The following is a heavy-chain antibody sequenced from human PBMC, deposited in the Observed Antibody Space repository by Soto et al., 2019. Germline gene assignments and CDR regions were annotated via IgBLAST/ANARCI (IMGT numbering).Heavy chain of an antibody. J-gene: IGHJ2*01. CDR3: ARGGSLNWYFDL. V-gene: IGHV3-74*01. D-gene: IGHD1-26*01. CDR1: GFTFSSYW. Sequence: EVQLVESGGGLVQPGGSLRLSCAASGFTFSSYWMHWVRQAQGKGLVWVSRINSDGSSTNYADSVKGRFTISRDNAKNTLYLQMNSLRAEDTAVYYCARGGSLNWYFDLWGRSTLVPVSS. CDR2: INSDGSST.